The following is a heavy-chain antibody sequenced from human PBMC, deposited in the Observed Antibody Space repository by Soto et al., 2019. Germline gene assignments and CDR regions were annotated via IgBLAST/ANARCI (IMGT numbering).Heavy chain of an antibody. Sequence: SETLSLTCTVSGGSISSGGYYWSWIRQHPGKGLEWIGYIYYSGSTYYNPPLKSRVTISVDTSKNQFSLKLSSVTAADTAVYYCARVTRDGYNQVAYWGQGTLDTVSS. V-gene: IGHV4-31*03. CDR2: IYYSGST. CDR1: GGSISSGGYY. J-gene: IGHJ4*02. D-gene: IGHD5-12*01. CDR3: ARVTRDGYNQVAY.